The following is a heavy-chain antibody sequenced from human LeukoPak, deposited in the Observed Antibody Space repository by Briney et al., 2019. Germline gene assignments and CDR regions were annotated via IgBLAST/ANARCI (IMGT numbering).Heavy chain of an antibody. CDR1: GFTFSNAW. CDR2: ISSSGGTI. CDR3: ARAGCTNGACYLDY. D-gene: IGHD2-8*01. Sequence: GGSLRLSCAASGFTFSNAWMSWVRQAPGKGREWVSYISSSGGTIYYADSVKGRFTISRDNARNSLYLQMNSLRAEDTAVYYCARAGCTNGACYLDYWGQGTLVTVSS. J-gene: IGHJ4*02. V-gene: IGHV3-11*04.